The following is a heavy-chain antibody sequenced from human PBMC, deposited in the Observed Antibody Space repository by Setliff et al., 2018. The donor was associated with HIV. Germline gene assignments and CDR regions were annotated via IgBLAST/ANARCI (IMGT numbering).Heavy chain of an antibody. V-gene: IGHV4-34*01. J-gene: IGHJ4*02. CDR3: ARQTWEYYDTLTGYYRSPKNFDS. CDR2: INHCGST. Sequence: SETLSLTCAVYGGSFSGYYWNWIRQPPGKGLEWIGEINHCGSTNNNPSLKSRVTISLDTSKNQFFLKLSSVTAPDTAIYYCARQTWEYYDTLTGYYRSPKNFDSWGQGTLVTVSS. CDR1: GGSFSGYY. D-gene: IGHD3-9*01.